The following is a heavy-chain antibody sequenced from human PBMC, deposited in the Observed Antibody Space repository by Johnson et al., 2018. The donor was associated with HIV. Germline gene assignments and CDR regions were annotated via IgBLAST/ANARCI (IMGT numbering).Heavy chain of an antibody. CDR3: AIDKYGVPSGTFDI. Sequence: QVQLVESGGGLVQPGGSMRLSCAASGFTFSSYGMHWVRQAPGKGLEWVAVISFDAINTYYTDSVKGRFTISRDNSDNTMYLQMNSRRDEDTAVYYCAIDKYGVPSGTFDIWGQGTMVTVSS. D-gene: IGHD4-17*01. CDR1: GFTFSSYG. J-gene: IGHJ3*02. CDR2: ISFDAINT. V-gene: IGHV3-30*03.